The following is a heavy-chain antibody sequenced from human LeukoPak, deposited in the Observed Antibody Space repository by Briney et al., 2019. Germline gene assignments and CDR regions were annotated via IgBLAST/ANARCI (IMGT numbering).Heavy chain of an antibody. V-gene: IGHV4-34*01. Sequence: PSETLSLTCAAYGGSFSGYYWSWIRQPPGKGLEWIGEINHSGSTNYNPSLKSRVTMSVDTSKNRFSLKVSSATAADTAVYYCARGPGRFRTYGYWGQGTLVTVSS. D-gene: IGHD3-10*01. CDR1: GGSFSGYY. CDR3: ARGPGRFRTYGY. CDR2: INHSGST. J-gene: IGHJ4*02.